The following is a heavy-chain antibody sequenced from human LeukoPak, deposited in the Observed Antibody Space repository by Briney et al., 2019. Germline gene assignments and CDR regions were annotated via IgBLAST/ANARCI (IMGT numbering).Heavy chain of an antibody. Sequence: PGRSLRLSCAASEFTFNNYGMHWVRQAPGKGLEWVAVIWYDGSNKYYADSVKGRFTISRDNSKNTLYLQMNSLRAEDTAVYYCARDHARLIGGFFDYWGQGTLVTVSS. V-gene: IGHV3-33*08. CDR1: EFTFNNYG. D-gene: IGHD2-15*01. CDR3: ARDHARLIGGFFDY. J-gene: IGHJ4*02. CDR2: IWYDGSNK.